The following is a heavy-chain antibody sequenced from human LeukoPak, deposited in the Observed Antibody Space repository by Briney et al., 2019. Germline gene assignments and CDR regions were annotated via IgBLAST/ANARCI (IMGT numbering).Heavy chain of an antibody. D-gene: IGHD3-22*01. J-gene: IGHJ5*01. Sequence: SETLSLTCTVSGGSITSYYWSWIRQPAGKGLEWIGHIYSSGSTNYNPTLKSRVTMSLDTSKNQFSLRLSSVTAADTAVYYCAREITMIEDWFDSWGQGTLVTVSS. CDR3: AREITMIEDWFDS. CDR2: IYSSGST. CDR1: GGSITSYY. V-gene: IGHV4-4*07.